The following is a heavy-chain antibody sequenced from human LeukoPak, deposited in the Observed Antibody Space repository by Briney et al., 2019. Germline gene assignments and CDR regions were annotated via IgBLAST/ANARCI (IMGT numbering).Heavy chain of an antibody. CDR2: ISSTSAYI. CDR3: ANQVY. J-gene: IGHJ4*02. V-gene: IGHV3-21*04. D-gene: IGHD1-14*01. Sequence: GGSLRLSCAASGFTVSSNYMSWVRQAPGKGLEWVSSISSTSAYIYYADSVKGRFTISRDNAKNSLYLQLSSLRAEDTAVYFCANQVYWGQGTLVTVSS. CDR1: GFTVSSNY.